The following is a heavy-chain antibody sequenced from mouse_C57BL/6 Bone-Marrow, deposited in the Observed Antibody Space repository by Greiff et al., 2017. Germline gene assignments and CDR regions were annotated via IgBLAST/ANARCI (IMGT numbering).Heavy chain of an antibody. D-gene: IGHD2-5*01. CDR1: GFTFSSYT. J-gene: IGHJ2*01. V-gene: IGHV5-9*01. CDR3: SRRDYSTIYFDY. CDR2: ISGGGGNT. Sequence: EVKLVESGGGLVKPGGSLKLSCAASGFTFSSYTMSWVRQTPEKRLEWVATISGGGGNTYYPDSVKGRFTISRDNAKNTLYLQMSSLRSEDTALYYCSRRDYSTIYFDYWGQGTTLTVSS.